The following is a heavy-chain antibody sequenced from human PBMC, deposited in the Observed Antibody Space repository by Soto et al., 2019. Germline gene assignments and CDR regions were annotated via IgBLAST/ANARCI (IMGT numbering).Heavy chain of an antibody. CDR2: IIPIFGTA. CDR3: ARAVDTAMVYDTYGMDV. J-gene: IGHJ6*02. V-gene: IGHV1-69*13. D-gene: IGHD5-18*01. CDR1: GYTFTSYG. Sequence: VASVKVSCKASGYTFTSYGISWVRQAPGQGLEWMGGIIPIFGTANYAQKFQGRVTITADESTSTAYMELSSLRSEDTVLYYCARAVDTAMVYDTYGMDVWGQGTTVTVSS.